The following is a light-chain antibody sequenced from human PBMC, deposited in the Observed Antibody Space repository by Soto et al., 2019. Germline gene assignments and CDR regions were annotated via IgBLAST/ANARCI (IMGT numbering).Light chain of an antibody. CDR2: GAS. J-gene: IGKJ5*01. CDR1: QRVSSSY. CDR3: QQYGSSIT. Sequence: EIVLTQSPGTLSLSPGDRATLSCRASQRVSSSYLAWYQQKPGQAPRLLIYGASSRATGIPDRFSGSGSGTDFTLTISRLEPEDFAVYYCQQYGSSITFGQGTRLEIK. V-gene: IGKV3-20*01.